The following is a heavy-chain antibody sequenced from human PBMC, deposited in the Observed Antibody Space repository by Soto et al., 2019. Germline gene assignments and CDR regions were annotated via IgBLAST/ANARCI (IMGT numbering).Heavy chain of an antibody. J-gene: IGHJ3*02. V-gene: IGHV4-59*08. Sequence: QVQLQESGPGLVKPSETLSLTCTVSGGSISSYYWSWIRQPPGKGLEWIGYIYYSGSTNYNPSLKSRVTISLDTSNNKCPLKLSSVTAADTAVYYCARHGSPLRSYYDTLEYAFDIWGQGTMVTVSS. CDR2: IYYSGST. CDR3: ARHGSPLRSYYDTLEYAFDI. CDR1: GGSISSYY. D-gene: IGHD3-9*01.